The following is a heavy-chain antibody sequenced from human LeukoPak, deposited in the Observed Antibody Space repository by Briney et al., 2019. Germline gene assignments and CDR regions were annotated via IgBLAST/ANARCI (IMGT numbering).Heavy chain of an antibody. CDR2: IKSNNDGGTT. D-gene: IGHD3-10*01. V-gene: IGHV3-15*01. CDR1: GFTFSDAW. CDR3: TTYGSGRKFDY. J-gene: IGHJ4*02. Sequence: PGGSLRLSCAASGFTFSDAWMSWVRQAPGKWLEWVGRIKSNNDGGTTNYTAPVKGRFTISRADSKNTLYLQMNSLKTEDTAVYYCTTYGSGRKFDYWGQGTLVTVSS.